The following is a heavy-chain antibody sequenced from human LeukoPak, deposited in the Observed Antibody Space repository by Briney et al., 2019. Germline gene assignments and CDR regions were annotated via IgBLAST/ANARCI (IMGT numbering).Heavy chain of an antibody. V-gene: IGHV3-23*01. CDR1: GFTFSSYA. J-gene: IGHJ4*02. CDR3: TKINAYHHDSSGYYFDY. Sequence: PGGSLRLSCAASGFTFSSYAMNWVRQAPGKGLEWVSGISGSGGNTYYADSVKGRFTISRDNSKSTLYLQMNSLRAEDTAVYYCTKINAYHHDSSGYYFDYWGQGTLVTVSS. D-gene: IGHD3-22*01. CDR2: ISGSGGNT.